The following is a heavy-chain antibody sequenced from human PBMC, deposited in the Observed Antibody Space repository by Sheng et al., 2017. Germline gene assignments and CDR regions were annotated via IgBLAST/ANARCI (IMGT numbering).Heavy chain of an antibody. V-gene: IGHV3-48*01. Sequence: EVQLVESGGGLVQSGGSLRLSCAASGFTLTTYSMNWVRQAPGKGLEWVSYISSSSLPIYYADSVKGRFTISRDNAKTSLYLQMNSLRAEDTAVYYCARALHSSNWPYPVDSWGQGTLVTVSS. D-gene: IGHD6-13*01. CDR2: ISSSSLPI. CDR1: GFTLTTYS. CDR3: ARALHSSNWPYPVDS. J-gene: IGHJ4*02.